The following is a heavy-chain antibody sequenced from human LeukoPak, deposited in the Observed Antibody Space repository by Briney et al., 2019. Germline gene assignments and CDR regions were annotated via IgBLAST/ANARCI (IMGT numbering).Heavy chain of an antibody. CDR1: GGSISSGGYY. D-gene: IGHD2-2*01. J-gene: IGHJ4*02. Sequence: SQTLSLTCTVFGGSISSGGYYWSWIRQHPGKGLEWIGYIYYSGSTYYNPSLKSRVTISVDTSKNQFSLKLSSVTAADTAVYYCARALSPPYTFDYWGQGTLVTVSS. CDR2: IYYSGST. CDR3: ARALSPPYTFDY. V-gene: IGHV4-31*03.